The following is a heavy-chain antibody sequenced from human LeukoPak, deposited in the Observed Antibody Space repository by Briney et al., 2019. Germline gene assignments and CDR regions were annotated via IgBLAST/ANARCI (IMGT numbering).Heavy chain of an antibody. J-gene: IGHJ3*02. V-gene: IGHV3-9*01. CDR3: AKDITSIAVAHNAFDI. CDR2: ISWNSGSI. D-gene: IGHD6-19*01. CDR1: GLTFSDYW. Sequence: PGGSLRLSCAASGLTFSDYWMSWVRQAPGKGLEWVSGISWNSGSIGYADSVKGRFTISRDNAKNSLYLQMNSLRAEDTALYYCAKDITSIAVAHNAFDIWGQGTMVTVSS.